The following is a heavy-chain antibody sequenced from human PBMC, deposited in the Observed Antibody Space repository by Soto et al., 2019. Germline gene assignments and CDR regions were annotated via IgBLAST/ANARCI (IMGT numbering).Heavy chain of an antibody. CDR2: ISGSGGST. CDR1: GFTFSSYA. D-gene: IGHD3-22*01. J-gene: IGHJ3*02. V-gene: IGHV3-23*01. CDR3: AKDNDSSGYYYDAFDI. Sequence: PVGSLRLSCAASGFTFSSYAMSWVRQAPGKGLEWVSAISGSGGSTYYADSVKGRFTISRDNSKNTLYLQMNSLRAEDTAVYYCAKDNDSSGYYYDAFDIWGQGTMVTV.